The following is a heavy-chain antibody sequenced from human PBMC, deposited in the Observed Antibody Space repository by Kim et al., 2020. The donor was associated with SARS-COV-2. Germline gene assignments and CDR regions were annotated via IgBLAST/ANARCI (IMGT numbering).Heavy chain of an antibody. J-gene: IGHJ3*02. CDR1: GGSISSYY. CDR2: IYYSGST. D-gene: IGHD6-19*01. V-gene: IGHV4-59*01. Sequence: SETLSLTCTVSGGSISSYYWSWIRQPPGKGLGWIGYIYYSGSTNYNPSLKSRVTISVDTSKNQFSLKLSSVPAADTAVYYCARDPIAVAGTDHDAFDIWG. CDR3: ARDPIAVAGTDHDAFDI.